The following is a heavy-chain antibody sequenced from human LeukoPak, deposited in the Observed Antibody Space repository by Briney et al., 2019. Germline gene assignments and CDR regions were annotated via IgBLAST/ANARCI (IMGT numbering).Heavy chain of an antibody. J-gene: IGHJ4*02. D-gene: IGHD3-22*01. CDR2: IYYSGST. CDR1: GGSISSSSYY. V-gene: IGHV4-39*01. Sequence: TTSETLSLTCTVSGGSISSSSYYWGWIRQPPGKGLGWIGSIYYSGSTYYNPSLKSRVTISVDTSKNQFSLKLSSVTAADTAVYYCAREAPRGVVVNWGQGTLVTVSS. CDR3: AREAPRGVVVN.